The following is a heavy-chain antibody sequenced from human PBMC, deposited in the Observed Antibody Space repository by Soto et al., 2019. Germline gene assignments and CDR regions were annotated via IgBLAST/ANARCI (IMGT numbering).Heavy chain of an antibody. J-gene: IGHJ4*02. CDR2: ITDSGLST. Sequence: EVQLLESGGGLVQRGGSLRLSCAASGFTFSDYAMSWVRQAPGKGLGWVSTITDSGLSTYYSDSVKGRFTISRDHSKNTQYLQMNSLRAEDTAVYYCANLVSWDPYYFDYWAQGTLVTVSS. CDR3: ANLVSWDPYYFDY. D-gene: IGHD1-26*01. V-gene: IGHV3-23*01. CDR1: GFTFSDYA.